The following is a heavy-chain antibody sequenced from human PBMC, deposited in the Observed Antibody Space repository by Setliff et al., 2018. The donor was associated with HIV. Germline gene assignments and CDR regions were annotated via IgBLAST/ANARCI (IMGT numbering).Heavy chain of an antibody. V-gene: IGHV4-4*07. Sequence: SETLSLTCTVSGGSINSYYWSWIRQPAGKGLEWIGRIYTSGSANYNPSLKSRVTMSVDTSKNQFSLKLTSVTAADTAVHYCARELMWRGALHYFYYMDVWGEGTTVTVSS. J-gene: IGHJ6*03. D-gene: IGHD1-26*01. CDR2: IYTSGSA. CDR3: ARELMWRGALHYFYYMDV. CDR1: GGSINSYY.